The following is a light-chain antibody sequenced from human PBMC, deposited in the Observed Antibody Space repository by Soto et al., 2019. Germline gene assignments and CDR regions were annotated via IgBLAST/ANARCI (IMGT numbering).Light chain of an antibody. J-gene: IGKJ5*01. V-gene: IGKV3-15*01. CDR1: QSLNSN. CDR2: HVS. Sequence: EIVMTQSPGTLSLSPGETATLSCRASQSLNSNYLAWYQQKPGQAPRLLIYHVSTRATDTPARFSGSGSGTEFTLTISSLQSEDFAVYYCQQHSQWPITFGQGTRLEIK. CDR3: QQHSQWPIT.